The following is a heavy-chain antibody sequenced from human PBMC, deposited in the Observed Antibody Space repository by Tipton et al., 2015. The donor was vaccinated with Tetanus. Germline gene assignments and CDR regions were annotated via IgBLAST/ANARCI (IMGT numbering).Heavy chain of an antibody. CDR1: GYNFNLYW. CDR3: ARRLGPYTGDQIWHFDL. CDR2: IYPGDSDT. D-gene: IGHD7-27*01. V-gene: IGHV5-51*01. J-gene: IGHJ2*01. Sequence: QLVQSGAEVKKPGESLKISWQGSGYNFNLYWIAWVRQMPGKGLEWMGIIYPGDSDTTHSPSFQGQVTISADRYMSTAYLQWSSLKASDTAMYYCARRLGPYTGDQIWHFDLWGRGTLVTVSS.